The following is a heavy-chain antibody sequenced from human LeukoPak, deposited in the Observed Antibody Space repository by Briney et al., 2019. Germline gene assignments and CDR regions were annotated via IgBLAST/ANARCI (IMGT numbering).Heavy chain of an antibody. J-gene: IGHJ3*02. CDR3: ASPPRLEDDAFDI. D-gene: IGHD4-11*01. V-gene: IGHV1-2*02. Sequence: ASVKVSCKASGYTFTGYYMHWVGQAPGQGREWMGWINPNSGGTNYAQKFQGRVTMTRDTSISTAYMELSRLRSDDTAVYYCASPPRLEDDAFDIWGQGTMVTVSS. CDR1: GYTFTGYY. CDR2: INPNSGGT.